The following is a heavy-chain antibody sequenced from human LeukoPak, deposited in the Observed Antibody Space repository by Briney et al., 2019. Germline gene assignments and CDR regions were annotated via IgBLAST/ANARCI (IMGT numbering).Heavy chain of an antibody. CDR3: AGYSYGSYYYYYYMDV. J-gene: IGHJ6*03. V-gene: IGHV3-30*04. Sequence: PGGSLRLSCAASGFTFSSYAMHWVRQAPGKGLEWVAVISYDGSNKYYADSVKGRFTISRDNSKNTLYLQMNSLRAEDTAVYYCAGYSYGSYYYYYYMDVWGKGTTVTVSS. CDR1: GFTFSSYA. CDR2: ISYDGSNK. D-gene: IGHD5-18*01.